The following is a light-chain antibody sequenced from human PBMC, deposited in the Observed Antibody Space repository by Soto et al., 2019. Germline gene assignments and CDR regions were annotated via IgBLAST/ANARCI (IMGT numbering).Light chain of an antibody. CDR1: QSVSSN. J-gene: IGKJ4*01. CDR2: GAS. Sequence: EIVMTQSPATLSVSPGERATLSCRASQSVSSNLAWYQQKPGQAPRLLIYGASTRATGTPARFSGSGAGTEFTLTISSLQSEAFAVYYCQQYNNWPSFGGGPKVEIK. V-gene: IGKV3-15*01. CDR3: QQYNNWPS.